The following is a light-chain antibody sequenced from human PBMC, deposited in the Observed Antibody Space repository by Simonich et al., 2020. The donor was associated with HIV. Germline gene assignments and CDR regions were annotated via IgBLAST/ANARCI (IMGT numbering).Light chain of an antibody. V-gene: IGKV1-5*03. Sequence: IQMTQSPSTLSASVGDRVTITCRASQSISSWLAWYQQKPGKAPKLLIYKASNLETGVPSRFSGSGSGTEFTLTISSLQPDDFATYYCQQYNSYSVTFGGGTKVEIK. J-gene: IGKJ4*01. CDR1: QSISSW. CDR2: KAS. CDR3: QQYNSYSVT.